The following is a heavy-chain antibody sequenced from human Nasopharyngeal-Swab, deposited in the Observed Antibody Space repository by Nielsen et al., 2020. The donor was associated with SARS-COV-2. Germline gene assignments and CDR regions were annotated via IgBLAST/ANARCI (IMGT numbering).Heavy chain of an antibody. J-gene: IGHJ4*02. V-gene: IGHV3-21*04. D-gene: IGHD2-21*01. Sequence: VRQAPGKGLEWVSSINSSSSYIYYADSVKGRFTISRDNAKNSLYLQMNSLRAEDTAVYYCARGYCGGACPEGYWGQGTLVTVSS. CDR3: ARGYCGGACPEGY. CDR2: INSSSSYI.